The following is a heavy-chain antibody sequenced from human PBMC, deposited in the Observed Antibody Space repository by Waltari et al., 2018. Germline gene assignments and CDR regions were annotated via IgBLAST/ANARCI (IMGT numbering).Heavy chain of an antibody. D-gene: IGHD2-15*01. V-gene: IGHV3-43*01. CDR1: GVTLDDYP. CDR3: GKDLSRLGVVSLCDS. CDR2: ISWDGGTT. Sequence: EVRLVQSGGAVVQPGGSLRLSCAASGVTLDDYPMHWVRQVPGKGLEWVSLISWDGGTTYYADSVKGRFTVSRDSSKNSLYLQMNSLRVEDSALYYCGKDLSRLGVVSLCDSWGQGALVTVSS. J-gene: IGHJ5*02.